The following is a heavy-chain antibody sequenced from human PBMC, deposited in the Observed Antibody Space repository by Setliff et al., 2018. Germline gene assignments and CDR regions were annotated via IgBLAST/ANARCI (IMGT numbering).Heavy chain of an antibody. D-gene: IGHD4-17*01. J-gene: IGHJ4*02. V-gene: IGHV3-7*01. CDR3: ARDLTTVTTVGFDY. CDR1: GFTFSRYW. CDR2: IKQDGSEK. Sequence: PGGSLRLSCAASGFTFSRYWMSWVRQAPGKGLEWVANIKQDGSEKYYADSVKGRFTISRDNAKNSLYLQMNSLRAEDTAVYYCARDLTTVTTVGFDYWGQGTLVTVSS.